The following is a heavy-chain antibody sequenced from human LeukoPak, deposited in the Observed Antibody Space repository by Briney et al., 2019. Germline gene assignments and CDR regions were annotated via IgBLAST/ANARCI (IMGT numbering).Heavy chain of an antibody. Sequence: GESLKISCMASGYTFSNFWIGWVRQKSGKGLEFMGVIYPGDSDTTYSPSFQGQVTVSADRSIRTTYLQWTSLEASDSAIYYCARGRGGFSGYENFDYWGQGTTVTV. V-gene: IGHV5-51*01. CDR1: GYTFSNFW. D-gene: IGHD5-12*01. CDR2: IYPGDSDT. CDR3: ARGRGGFSGYENFDY. J-gene: IGHJ4*02.